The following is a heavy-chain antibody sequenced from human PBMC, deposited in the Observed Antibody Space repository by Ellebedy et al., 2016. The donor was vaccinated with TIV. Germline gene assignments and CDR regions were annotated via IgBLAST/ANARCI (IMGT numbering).Heavy chain of an antibody. CDR2: ISWDGTQT. D-gene: IGHD3-9*01. V-gene: IGHV3-43*01. J-gene: IGHJ6*02. CDR3: ARDDDILAGGMDV. CDR1: GFTFYQYT. Sequence: GESLKISCAASGFTFYQYTMHWVRQTPGKGLEWVSLISWDGTQTFYADSVRGRFTVSRDNSKNTLDLQMNSLRAEDTAVYYCARDDDILAGGMDVWGQGTTVTVSS.